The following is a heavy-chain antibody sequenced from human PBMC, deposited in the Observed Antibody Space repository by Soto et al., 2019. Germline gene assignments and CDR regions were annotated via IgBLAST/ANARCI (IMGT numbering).Heavy chain of an antibody. J-gene: IGHJ5*02. CDR2: IYYSGST. V-gene: IGHV4-39*02. CDR3: ATQEVGGSYVYTFDP. Sequence: PSETLSLTCTVAGGSISSSSYYRGWIRQPPGKGLEWIGSIYYSGSTYYNPSLKSRVTISVDTSKNHFSLKLSSVTAADTAVYYCATQEVGGSYVYTFDPWGQGTLVTVSS. CDR1: GGSISSSSYY. D-gene: IGHD1-26*01.